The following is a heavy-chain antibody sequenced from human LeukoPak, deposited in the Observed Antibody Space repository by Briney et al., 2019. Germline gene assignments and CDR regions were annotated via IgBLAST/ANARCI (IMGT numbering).Heavy chain of an antibody. Sequence: GGSLRLSCAASGFTFSDYHMDWVCQAPGNGLEWGGRAKHKGQSYTTEYAASVIDRFTMSRDDSKTSLSLQLTSLKSEDTAVYYCAKDSTKYSHDYWGQGILVTVSS. V-gene: IGHV3-72*01. CDR1: GFTFSDYH. J-gene: IGHJ4*02. CDR3: AKDSTKYSHDY. D-gene: IGHD5/OR15-5a*01. CDR2: AKHKGQSYTT.